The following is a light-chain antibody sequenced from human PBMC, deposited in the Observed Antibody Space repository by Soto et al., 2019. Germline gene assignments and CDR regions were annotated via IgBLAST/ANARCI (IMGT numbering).Light chain of an antibody. J-gene: IGKJ2*01. Sequence: EMVLTQSPGTLSLSPGERATLSCRASQSVSSSYLAWYQQKPGQAPRLLIYGASSRATGITDRFSGSGSGTDFTLTISRLEPEDFAVYYCQQYGSSPEYTFGQGTKLEIK. V-gene: IGKV3-20*01. CDR1: QSVSSSY. CDR3: QQYGSSPEYT. CDR2: GAS.